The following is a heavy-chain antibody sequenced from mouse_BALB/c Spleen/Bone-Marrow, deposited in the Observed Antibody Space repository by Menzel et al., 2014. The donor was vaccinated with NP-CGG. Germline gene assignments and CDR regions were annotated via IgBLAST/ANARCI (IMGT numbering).Heavy chain of an antibody. V-gene: IGHV14-3*02. CDR3: ARWEYYAMDY. CDR1: GFNIKDTY. CDR2: IDPANGST. J-gene: IGHJ4*01. D-gene: IGHD4-1*01. Sequence: VQLQQPGAELVKPGASVKFSCTASGFNIKDTYMHWVKQRPEQGLEWIGRIDPANGSTKYDPKFQGKATITADTSSNTAYLQLSSLTSEDTAVYYCARWEYYAMDYWGQGTSVTVSS.